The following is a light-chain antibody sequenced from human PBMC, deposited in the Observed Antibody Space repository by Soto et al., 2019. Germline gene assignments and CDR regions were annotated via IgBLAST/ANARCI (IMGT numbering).Light chain of an antibody. Sequence: QSALTQPASVSGSPGQSITISCTGTSRNVGGYKYVSWYQQHPGKAPKLLIYEVSSRPSGVSDRFSGSKSGNTASLTISGLQAEDEADYYCSSYTSSSTLVFGPGTKLTVL. CDR2: EVS. CDR1: SRNVGGYKY. V-gene: IGLV2-14*01. CDR3: SSYTSSSTLV. J-gene: IGLJ1*01.